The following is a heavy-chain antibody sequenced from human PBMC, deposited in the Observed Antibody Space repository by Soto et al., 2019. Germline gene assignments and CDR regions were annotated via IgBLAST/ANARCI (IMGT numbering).Heavy chain of an antibody. V-gene: IGHV3-23*01. D-gene: IGHD3-16*01. J-gene: IGHJ4*02. CDR3: TKDLWPYLPAGGEFDS. CDR1: GFTFSSYA. CDR2: ISGSAGST. Sequence: EVQLLESGGGLVQPGGSLRLSCAAYGFTFSSYAMSWVRQAPGKGLEWVSAISGSAGSTYYADSVKGRFTISRDNSKNTLYLQMNSLRAEDTAVFYCTKDLWPYLPAGGEFDSWGQGTLVTVSS.